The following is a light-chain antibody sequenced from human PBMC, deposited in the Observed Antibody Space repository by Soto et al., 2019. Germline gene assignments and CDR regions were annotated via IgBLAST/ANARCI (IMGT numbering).Light chain of an antibody. CDR3: QHTRTTPRT. V-gene: IGKV1-39*01. CDR1: QGISTF. J-gene: IGKJ1*01. Sequence: DIQMTQSPSSLFASVGDRVTITCRASQGISTFLHWYQQRPGKAPSLIIYGASNLQSGVPSRFSGRGSGTEFSLTISTLQPEGVATYYCQHTRTTPRTFGQGTKVEIK. CDR2: GAS.